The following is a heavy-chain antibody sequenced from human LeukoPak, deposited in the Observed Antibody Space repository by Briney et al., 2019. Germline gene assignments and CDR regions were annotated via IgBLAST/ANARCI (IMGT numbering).Heavy chain of an antibody. Sequence: PSQTLSLTCTVSGDSISSGDFFWSWIRQPPGKGLEWIGSIDYSGTTYYNPSLKSRVTLSVDTSKNQFSLRLSSVTAADTAVYYCASYSGSGSHFDYWGQGALVTVSS. V-gene: IGHV4-30-4*01. D-gene: IGHD3-10*01. CDR3: ASYSGSGSHFDY. CDR2: IDYSGTT. J-gene: IGHJ4*02. CDR1: GDSISSGDFF.